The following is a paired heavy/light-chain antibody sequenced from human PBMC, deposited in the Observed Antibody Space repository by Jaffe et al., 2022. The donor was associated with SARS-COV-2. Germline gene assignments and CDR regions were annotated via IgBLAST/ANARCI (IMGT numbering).Heavy chain of an antibody. D-gene: IGHD3-22*01. J-gene: IGHJ3*02. V-gene: IGHV5-51*01. CDR1: GYSFTTYW. CDR2: IYPGDSDT. CDR3: ARRYYDSRKDAFDI. Sequence: EVQLVQSGAEVKKPGESLSISCKGSGYSFTTYWIGWVRQMSGKGLEWMGVIYPGDSDTRYSPSFQGQVTISADKSISTAYLQWSSLKASDTAMYYCARRYYDSRKDAFDIWGQGTMVTVSS.
Light chain of an antibody. CDR3: MQTLQTPGT. Sequence: DIVMTQSPLSLPVTPGEPASISCRSSQSLLHSNGYNYLHWYLQKPGQSPQLLIYLGSNRASGVPDRFSGSGSGTDFTLKISRVEAEDVGVYYCMQTLQTPGTFGQGTKVEIK. V-gene: IGKV2-28*01. CDR2: LGS. CDR1: QSLLHSNGYNY. J-gene: IGKJ1*01.